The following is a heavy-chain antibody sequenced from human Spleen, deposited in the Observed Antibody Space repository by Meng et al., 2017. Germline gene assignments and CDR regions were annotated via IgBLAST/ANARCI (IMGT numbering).Heavy chain of an antibody. V-gene: IGHV3-30*03. Sequence: VQLVESGGVLDQPGGSLRLSCAASGFTLISYGMHWVRQAPGKGLEWVAVLSYDGSTKYYADSVKGRFTISRDDSKNTLYLQMNSLRAEDTAVYYCASLGEGASDYWGQGTLVTVSS. CDR3: ASLGEGASDY. J-gene: IGHJ4*02. CDR1: GFTLISYG. D-gene: IGHD3-16*01. CDR2: LSYDGSTK.